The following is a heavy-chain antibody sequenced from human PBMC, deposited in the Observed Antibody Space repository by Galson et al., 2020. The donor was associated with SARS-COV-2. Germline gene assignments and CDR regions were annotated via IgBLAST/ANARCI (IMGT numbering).Heavy chain of an antibody. Sequence: TGGSLRLSCAASGFIFSDFGMHWVRQAPGKGPEWVAVMSYDGSNKNYADSVKGRFTISRDNSKNTLHLQMNSLRAEDTAVYYCAKANWNYHYYYYGMDVWGQGTTVTVSS. V-gene: IGHV3-30*18. J-gene: IGHJ6*02. CDR2: MSYDGSNK. CDR1: GFIFSDFG. CDR3: AKANWNYHYYYYGMDV. D-gene: IGHD1-7*01.